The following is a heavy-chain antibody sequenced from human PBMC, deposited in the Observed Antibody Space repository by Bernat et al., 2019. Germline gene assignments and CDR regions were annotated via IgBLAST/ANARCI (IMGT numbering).Heavy chain of an antibody. CDR2: IYYSGST. V-gene: IGHV4-59*01. CDR3: ARGLAAAGNLDY. CDR1: GGSISSYY. Sequence: QVQLQESGPGLVKPSETLSLTCTVSGGSISSYYWSWIRQPPGKGLEWIGYIYYSGSTNYNPSLKSRVTISVDTSKNQFSLKLSSVTAADTAVYYCARGLAAAGNLDYWGQGTLVTVSS. D-gene: IGHD6-13*01. J-gene: IGHJ4*02.